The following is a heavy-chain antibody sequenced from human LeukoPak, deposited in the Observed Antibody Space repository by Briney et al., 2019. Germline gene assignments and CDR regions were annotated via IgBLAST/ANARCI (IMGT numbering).Heavy chain of an antibody. CDR1: GFTFSSYS. J-gene: IGHJ2*01. V-gene: IGHV3-21*01. CDR2: ISSSSNYI. CDR3: AREERDGYNYYWYFDL. D-gene: IGHD5-24*01. Sequence: PGGSLRLSCAASGFTFSSYSVNWVRQAPGKGLEWVSSISSSSNYIYYADSVKGRFTISRDNAKNSLYLQMNSLRAEDTAVYHCAREERDGYNYYWYFDLWGRGTLVTVSS.